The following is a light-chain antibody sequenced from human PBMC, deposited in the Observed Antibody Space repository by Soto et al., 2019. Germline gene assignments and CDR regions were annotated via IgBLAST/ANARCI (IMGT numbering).Light chain of an antibody. CDR1: QGISSY. Sequence: RMTQPPFSLSASTGDRVTITCRASQGISSYLAWYQQKPGKAPKLLIYAASSLQSGVPSRFSGSGSGTDFTLTISCLQPEDFATYYCQQYYSYPRTFGQGTKVDIK. CDR2: AAS. V-gene: IGKV1-8*01. CDR3: QQYYSYPRT. J-gene: IGKJ1*01.